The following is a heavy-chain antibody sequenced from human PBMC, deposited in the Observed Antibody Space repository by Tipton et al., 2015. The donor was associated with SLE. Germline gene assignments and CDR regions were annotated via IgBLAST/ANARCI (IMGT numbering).Heavy chain of an antibody. V-gene: IGHV4-34*01. CDR1: DGSFSSYY. CDR2: INHSGST. J-gene: IGHJ3*02. CDR3: ARPGYCSSISCYRGDAFDI. Sequence: LRLSCAVYDGSFSSYYWTWIRQSPGKGLEWIGEINHSGSTNYNPSLKSRVTISVDTSKDQFSLKLSSVTAADTAVYYCARPGYCSSISCYRGDAFDIWGQGTMATVSS. D-gene: IGHD2-2*02.